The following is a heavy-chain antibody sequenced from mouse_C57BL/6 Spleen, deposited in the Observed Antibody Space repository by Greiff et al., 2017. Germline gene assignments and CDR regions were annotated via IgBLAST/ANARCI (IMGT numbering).Heavy chain of an antibody. CDR3: ASETRGLYYAMDY. CDR2: IYPGSGNT. D-gene: IGHD3-3*01. V-gene: IGHV1-66*01. CDR1: GYSFTSYY. J-gene: IGHJ4*01. Sequence: QVHVQQSGPELVKPGASVKISCKASGYSFTSYYIHWVKQRPGQGLEWIGRIYPGSGNTKYNEKFKGKATLTADTSSSTAYMQLSSLTSEDSAVYYCASETRGLYYAMDYWGQGTSVTVSS.